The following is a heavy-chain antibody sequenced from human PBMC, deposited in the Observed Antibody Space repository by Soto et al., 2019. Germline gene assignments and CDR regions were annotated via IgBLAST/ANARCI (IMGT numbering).Heavy chain of an antibody. Sequence: KPSETLSLTCGVYGGSVNGYYWNWSRQPPGKGLEWIGEINHTGGTHYNPSLKSRVTMSVDTSKNQFSLRLSSVTAADTAIYYCATRITVFGLLIPPFDPWGQGTQVTVSS. V-gene: IGHV4-34*01. CDR2: INHTGGT. D-gene: IGHD3-3*01. J-gene: IGHJ5*02. CDR1: GGSVNGYY. CDR3: ATRITVFGLLIPPFDP.